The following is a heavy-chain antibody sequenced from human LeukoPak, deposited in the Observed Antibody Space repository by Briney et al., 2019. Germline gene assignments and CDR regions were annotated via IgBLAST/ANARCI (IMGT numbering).Heavy chain of an antibody. V-gene: IGHV3-30-3*01. CDR3: ARGGPYSFDY. D-gene: IGHD2-15*01. J-gene: IGHJ4*02. CDR1: GFTFSSYA. CDR2: ISYDGSNK. Sequence: GGSLRLSCAASGFTFSSYAMSWVRQAPGKGLEWVAVISYDGSNKYYADSVKGRFTISRDNSKNTLYLQMNSLRAEDTAVYYCARGGPYSFDYWGQGTLVTVSS.